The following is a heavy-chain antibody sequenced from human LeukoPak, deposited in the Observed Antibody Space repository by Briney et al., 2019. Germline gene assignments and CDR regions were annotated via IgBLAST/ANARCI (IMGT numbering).Heavy chain of an antibody. CDR2: IYYSGST. D-gene: IGHD6-19*01. CDR3: ARRSGIAVAGAFDY. V-gene: IGHV4-61*01. J-gene: IGHJ4*02. CDR1: GGSIFSFSYY. Sequence: SETLSLTCTVSGGSIFSFSYYWSWIRQPPGKGLEWIGYIYYSGSTNYNPSLKSRVTISVDTSKNQFSLKLSSVTAADTAVYYCARRSGIAVAGAFDYWGQGTLVTVSS.